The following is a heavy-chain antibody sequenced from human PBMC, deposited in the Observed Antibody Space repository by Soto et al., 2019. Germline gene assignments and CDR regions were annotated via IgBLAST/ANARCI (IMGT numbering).Heavy chain of an antibody. V-gene: IGHV4-59*08. CDR3: ARLYTSSPVSYYYYLDV. Sequence: QVQLQESGPGLVKPSETLSLTCTVSGGSISSHYWTWMRQSPGKGLEWIGYIYYMGSTYYNPSLKSRVTISIDTSKRQFSLKLSSVTAADTAVYYCARLYTSSPVSYYYYLDVWGKGTTVSVSS. CDR1: GGSISSHY. CDR2: IYYMGST. D-gene: IGHD2-2*02. J-gene: IGHJ6*03.